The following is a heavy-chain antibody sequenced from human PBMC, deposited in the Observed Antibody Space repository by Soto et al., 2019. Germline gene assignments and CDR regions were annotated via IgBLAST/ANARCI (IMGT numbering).Heavy chain of an antibody. CDR3: GCRVEDISYDYYGMDF. V-gene: IGHV4-4*02. J-gene: IGHJ6*02. CDR1: GGSVRSNNW. Sequence: WETLSVTSAVSGGSVRSNNWWTWVCKPPGKGLEWIGEIHHRESTNLNPSLKSRVTISVDRSKNEFSLKVKSVTAADTAVYYCGCRVEDISYDYYGMDFSGQGSTGTGS. CDR2: IHHREST. D-gene: IGHD2-15*01.